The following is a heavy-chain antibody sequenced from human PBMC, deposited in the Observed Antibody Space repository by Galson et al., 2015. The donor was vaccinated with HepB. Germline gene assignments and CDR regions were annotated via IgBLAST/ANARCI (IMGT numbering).Heavy chain of an antibody. CDR1: GFTVSSNY. CDR3: ARGSPYYDFWSGYYYYFDH. D-gene: IGHD3-3*01. J-gene: IGHJ4*02. CDR2: IYSGGSI. Sequence: SLRLSCAASGFTVSSNYMSWVRQAPGKGLEWVSIIYSGGSIYYADSVKGRFTISRDNSNNTLYLQMNSLRAEDTAVYYCARGSPYYDFWSGYYYYFDHRGQGTLVTVSS. V-gene: IGHV3-53*01.